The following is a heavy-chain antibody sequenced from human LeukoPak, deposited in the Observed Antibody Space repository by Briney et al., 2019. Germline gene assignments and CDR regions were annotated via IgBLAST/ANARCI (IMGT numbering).Heavy chain of an antibody. D-gene: IGHD3-10*01. Sequence: PSETLSLTCTVSGGSLSSYYRNWIRQTPGKGLEWIGYIYYSGSTHYNPSLKSRVTISVDTSKNQFSLKLNSVTAADTAVYYCARQAVWFGELEPPLRFDPWGQGTLVTVSS. J-gene: IGHJ5*02. CDR2: IYYSGST. CDR1: GGSLSSYY. CDR3: ARQAVWFGELEPPLRFDP. V-gene: IGHV4-59*01.